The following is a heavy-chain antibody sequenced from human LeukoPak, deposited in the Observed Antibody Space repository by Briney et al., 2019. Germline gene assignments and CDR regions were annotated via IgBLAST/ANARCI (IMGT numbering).Heavy chain of an antibody. V-gene: IGHV2-5*02. CDR2: MYWDDDK. CDR1: GFSLSTRGVG. Sequence: ESGPTLVKPTQTLTLTCTFSGFSLSTRGVGVGWIRQPPGRALEWLALMYWDDDKRYSPSLKSRLTITKDTSKNQVVLTMTNMDPVDTATYYCARTKATNYYDSSGYRDYWGQGTLVTVSS. D-gene: IGHD3-22*01. CDR3: ARTKATNYYDSSGYRDY. J-gene: IGHJ4*02.